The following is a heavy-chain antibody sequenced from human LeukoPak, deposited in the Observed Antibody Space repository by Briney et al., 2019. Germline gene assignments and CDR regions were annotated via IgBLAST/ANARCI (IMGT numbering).Heavy chain of an antibody. Sequence: GGSLRLSCAASGFTFSDYGMHWVRQAPGKGLEWVAVIWFDGSNKYYADSVEGRFTVSRDNSKYTLSLQMNSLRAEDTAVYYCARDLGITADGNYFDYWGQGTLVTVSS. CDR1: GFTFSDYG. CDR2: IWFDGSNK. V-gene: IGHV3-33*01. D-gene: IGHD6-13*01. J-gene: IGHJ4*02. CDR3: ARDLGITADGNYFDY.